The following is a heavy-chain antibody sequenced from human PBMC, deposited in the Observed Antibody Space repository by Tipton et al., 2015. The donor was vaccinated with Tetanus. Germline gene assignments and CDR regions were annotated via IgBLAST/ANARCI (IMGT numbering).Heavy chain of an antibody. CDR3: ARGTGFAY. J-gene: IGHJ4*02. CDR2: IKQDGSEK. Sequence: SLRLSCAASGFTFSNYWMSWVRQAPGKGLEWVANIKQDGSEKYYVDSVKGRFTISRDNAKNSLYLQMNSLRAGDTAVYYCARGTGFAYWGQGTLVTVSS. D-gene: IGHD3-10*01. V-gene: IGHV3-7*05. CDR1: GFTFSNYW.